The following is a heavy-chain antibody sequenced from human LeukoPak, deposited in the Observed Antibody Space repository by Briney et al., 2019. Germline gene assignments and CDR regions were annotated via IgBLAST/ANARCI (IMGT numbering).Heavy chain of an antibody. CDR3: ARGEYSNSRSFDY. V-gene: IGHV4-31*03. CDR1: GGSISSGGYY. D-gene: IGHD6-6*01. Sequence: SETLSLTCTVSGGSISSGGYYWSWIRQRPGKGLEWIGYIYYSGSTYYNPSLKSRVTISVDTSKNQFSLKLTSVTAADTAVYYRARGEYSNSRSFDYWGRGTLVTVSS. CDR2: IYYSGST. J-gene: IGHJ4*02.